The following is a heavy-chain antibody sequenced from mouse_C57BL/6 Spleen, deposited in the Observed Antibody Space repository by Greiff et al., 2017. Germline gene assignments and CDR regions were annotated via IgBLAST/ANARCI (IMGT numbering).Heavy chain of an antibody. CDR1: GFTFSSYA. CDR2: ISSGGDYI. V-gene: IGHV5-9-1*02. CDR3: TRATGDHWYFDV. Sequence: EVKLVESGEGLVKPGGSLKLSCAASGFTFSSYAMSWVRQTPEKRLEWVAYISSGGDYIYYADTVKGRFTISRDNARNTLYLQMSSLKSEDTAMYYCTRATGDHWYFDVWGTGTTVTVSS. J-gene: IGHJ1*03. D-gene: IGHD4-1*01.